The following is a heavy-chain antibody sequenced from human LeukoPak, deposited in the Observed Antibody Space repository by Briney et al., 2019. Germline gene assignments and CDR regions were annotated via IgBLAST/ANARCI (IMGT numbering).Heavy chain of an antibody. J-gene: IGHJ6*03. D-gene: IGHD3-10*01. V-gene: IGHV3-48*01. CDR1: GFTFSSYT. CDR2: IGTSSTTI. CDR3: ARFAAAGSSYYYIDV. Sequence: GGSLRLSCAASGFTFSSYTMNWVRQPPGKGLEWVSNIGTSSTTIYYADSVKGRFTISRDNAKNSLYLQMNSLRADGTAVYYSARFAAAGSSYYYIDVWGKGPTVPVSS.